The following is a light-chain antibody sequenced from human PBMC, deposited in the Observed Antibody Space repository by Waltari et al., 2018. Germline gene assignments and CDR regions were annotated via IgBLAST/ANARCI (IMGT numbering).Light chain of an antibody. J-gene: IGLJ1*01. V-gene: IGLV3-1*01. Sequence: SYELTQPPSVSVSPGQTATITCSGDNLGGKFTSWYQQKPGQSPLPIMYQDRKRPSGIPERFSGSNSGNTATLTISGNQAMDEADYYCLAWDGRTQWVFGPGTKVAVL. CDR2: QDR. CDR3: LAWDGRTQWV. CDR1: NLGGKF.